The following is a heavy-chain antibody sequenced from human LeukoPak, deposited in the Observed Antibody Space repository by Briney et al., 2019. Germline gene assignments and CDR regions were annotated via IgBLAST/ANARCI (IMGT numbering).Heavy chain of an antibody. D-gene: IGHD6-19*01. J-gene: IGHJ6*02. V-gene: IGHV1-69*01. CDR1: GGTFSSYA. Sequence: SVKVSCKASGGTFSSYAISWVRQAPGQGLEWMGGIIPIFGTANYAQKFQGRVTITADESTSTAYMELSSLRSEDTAVYYCVRQYSSGWIYYYGTDVWGQGTTVTVSS. CDR3: VRQYSSGWIYYYGTDV. CDR2: IIPIFGTA.